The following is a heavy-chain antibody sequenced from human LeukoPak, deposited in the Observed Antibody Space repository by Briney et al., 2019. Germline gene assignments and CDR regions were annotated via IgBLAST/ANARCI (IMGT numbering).Heavy chain of an antibody. CDR2: ISAYNGNT. CDR1: GYTFTSCG. Sequence: ASVKVSCKASGYTFTSCGISWVRQAPGQGLEWMGWISAYNGNTNYAQKLQGRVTMTTDTSTSTAYMELRSLRSDDTAVYYCARETGPTIFAVVIQFADDYYYYMDVWGKGTTVSVSS. CDR3: ARETGPTIFAVVIQFADDYYYYMDV. D-gene: IGHD3-3*01. V-gene: IGHV1-18*01. J-gene: IGHJ6*03.